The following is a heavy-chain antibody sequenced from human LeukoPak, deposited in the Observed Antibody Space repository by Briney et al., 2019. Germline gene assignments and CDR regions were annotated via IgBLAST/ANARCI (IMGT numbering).Heavy chain of an antibody. CDR1: GYTFTSYD. CDR2: MNPNSGNT. D-gene: IGHD3-22*01. Sequence: APVKVSCKASGYTFTSYDINWVRQATGQGLEWMGWMNPNSGNTGYAQKFQGRVTMTRNTSISTAYMELSSLRSEDTAVYYCATYDSSGSALDAFDIWGQGTMVTVSS. CDR3: ATYDSSGSALDAFDI. J-gene: IGHJ3*02. V-gene: IGHV1-8*01.